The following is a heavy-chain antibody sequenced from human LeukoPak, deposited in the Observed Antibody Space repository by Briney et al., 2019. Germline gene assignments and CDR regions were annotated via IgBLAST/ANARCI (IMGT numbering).Heavy chain of an antibody. J-gene: IGHJ4*02. CDR1: GFTFSSYW. CDR2: IKEDGSEK. Sequence: GGSLRLSCAASGFTFSSYWMSWVRQAPGKGLEWVANIKEDGSEKYYVDSVKGRFTVSRDHAKNSLYLQMNSLRAEDTAVYYCARVMITFGGVIAVYYFDYWGQGTLVTVSS. V-gene: IGHV3-7*01. D-gene: IGHD3-16*02. CDR3: ARVMITFGGVIAVYYFDY.